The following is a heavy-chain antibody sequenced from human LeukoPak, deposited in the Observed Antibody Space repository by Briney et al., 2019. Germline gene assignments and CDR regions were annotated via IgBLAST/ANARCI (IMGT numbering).Heavy chain of an antibody. J-gene: IGHJ4*02. V-gene: IGHV3-20*04. Sequence: GGSLRLSCAASGFTFDNYGMSWVRQAPGKGLEWVSGINRSGGITGYADSVKGRFTISRDNAKNSLYLQMNSLGVEDTAVYYCARGGAARPDFWGQGTLVTVSS. CDR1: GFTFDNYG. CDR3: ARGGAARPDF. D-gene: IGHD6-6*01. CDR2: INRSGGIT.